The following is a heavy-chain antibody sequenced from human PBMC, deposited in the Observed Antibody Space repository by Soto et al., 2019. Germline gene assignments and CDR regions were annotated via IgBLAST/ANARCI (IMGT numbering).Heavy chain of an antibody. D-gene: IGHD6-13*01. J-gene: IGHJ3*01. V-gene: IGHV4-61*01. CDR1: GDSVNSENSY. CDR3: ARVLPGIAAAYDAFDV. CDR2: IYYDGGT. Sequence: SETLSLTCTVSGDSVNSENSYWNWIRQAPGKGLEWIGYIYYDGGTTYNSSLKSRVTISTDTSRSQLSLQLTSATPADTAVYYCARVLPGIAAAYDAFDVWGQGTMVTVSS.